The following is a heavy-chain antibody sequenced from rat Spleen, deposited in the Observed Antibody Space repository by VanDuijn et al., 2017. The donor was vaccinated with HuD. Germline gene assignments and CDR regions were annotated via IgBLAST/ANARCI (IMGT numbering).Heavy chain of an antibody. CDR1: GFSLTSYN. V-gene: IGHV2-30*01. CDR2: IWTGGTT. Sequence: QVQLKESGPGLVQPSQTLSLTCTVSGFSLTSYNVHWVRQPTGKGLEWMGIIWTGGTTTYNSLLKSRLSISRDTSKSQVFLKMNSLQTDDTGTYYCAKHGNYGSYVGYFDYWGQGVMVTVSS. J-gene: IGHJ2*01. CDR3: AKHGNYGSYVGYFDY. D-gene: IGHD1-3*01.